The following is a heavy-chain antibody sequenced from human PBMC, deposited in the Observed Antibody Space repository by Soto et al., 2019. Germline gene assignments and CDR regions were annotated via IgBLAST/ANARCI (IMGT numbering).Heavy chain of an antibody. CDR1: GFTFSNYA. J-gene: IGHJ4*02. CDR3: ARDEYYDILTGPPGY. Sequence: GGSLRLSCAASGFTFSNYAMHWVRQAPGKGLEWVAIVSYDGDNEYYADSVRGRFFISRDNSRNTLYLQTSSLRHEDTAVYYCARDEYYDILTGPPGYWGQGTLVTVSS. D-gene: IGHD3-9*01. CDR2: VSYDGDNE. V-gene: IGHV3-30*03.